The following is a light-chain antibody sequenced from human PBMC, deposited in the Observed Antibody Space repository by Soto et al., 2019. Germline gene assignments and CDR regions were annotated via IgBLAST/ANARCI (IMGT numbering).Light chain of an antibody. V-gene: IGKV1-5*01. J-gene: IGKJ1*01. CDR3: QQYHTFSRT. CDR1: QSLGNW. Sequence: IPVTQSPSTLSASVGDRVTITCRASQSLGNWLAWYQQKPGKAPRLLIYDGSNLESGVPSRFSGSGSGSEFTLTIDSLQPDDSATYYCQQYHTFSRTFGQGTKVEIK. CDR2: DGS.